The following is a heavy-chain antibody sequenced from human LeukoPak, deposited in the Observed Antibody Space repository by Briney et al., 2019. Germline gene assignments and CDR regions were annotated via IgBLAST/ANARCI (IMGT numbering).Heavy chain of an antibody. CDR3: ARERKGYFDWLYYFDY. J-gene: IGHJ4*02. V-gene: IGHV4-39*07. CDR1: GGSISSSSYY. Sequence: SETLSLTCTVSGGSISSSSYYWGWIRQPPGKGLEWIGSIYYSGSTYYNPSLKSRVTISVDTSKNQFSLKPSSVTAADTAVYYCARERKGYFDWLYYFDYWGQGTLVTVSS. CDR2: IYYSGST. D-gene: IGHD3-9*01.